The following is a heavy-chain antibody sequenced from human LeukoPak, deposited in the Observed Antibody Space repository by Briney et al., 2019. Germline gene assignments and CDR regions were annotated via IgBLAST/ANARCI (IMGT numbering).Heavy chain of an antibody. V-gene: IGHV3-7*01. CDR3: ASGWYLRYFQH. J-gene: IGHJ1*01. Sequence: PGGSLRLSCAASGLTFSSYWMSWVRQAPGKGLEWVANIKQDGSEKYYVDSVKGRFTISRDNAKNSLYLQMNSLRAEDTAVYYCASGWYLRYFQHWGQGTLVTVSS. CDR1: GLTFSSYW. D-gene: IGHD6-19*01. CDR2: IKQDGSEK.